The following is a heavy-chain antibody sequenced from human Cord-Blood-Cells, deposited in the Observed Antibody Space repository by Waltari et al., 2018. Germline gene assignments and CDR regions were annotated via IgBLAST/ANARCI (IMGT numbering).Heavy chain of an antibody. CDR1: GGSFIGYY. Sequence: QVQLQQWCAGLLMPSETLSPTCAVYGGSFIGYYWSWIRQPPGKGLEWIGEINHSGSNNYNPSLKSRVTISVDTSKNQFSLKLSSVTAADTAVYYCARARRPPRILEFDPWGQGTLVTVSS. D-gene: IGHD2-15*01. J-gene: IGHJ5*02. V-gene: IGHV4-34*01. CDR3: ARARRPPRILEFDP. CDR2: INHSGSN.